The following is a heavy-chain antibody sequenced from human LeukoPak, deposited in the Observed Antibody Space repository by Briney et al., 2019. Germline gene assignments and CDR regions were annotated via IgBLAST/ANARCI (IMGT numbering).Heavy chain of an antibody. V-gene: IGHV1-18*01. CDR1: GYTFTSYG. CDR2: ISAYNGNT. J-gene: IGHJ6*02. CDR3: ARDRSVTAIPHYYGMDV. Sequence: ASVKVSCKASGYTFTSYGISWVRQAPGQGLEWMGWISAYNGNTNYAQKLQGRVTMTTDTSTSTAYMELRSLRSDDTAVYYCARDRSVTAIPHYYGMDVWGQGTTVTVSS. D-gene: IGHD2-21*02.